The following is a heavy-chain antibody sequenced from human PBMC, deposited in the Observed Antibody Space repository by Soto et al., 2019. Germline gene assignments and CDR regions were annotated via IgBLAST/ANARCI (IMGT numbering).Heavy chain of an antibody. CDR2: LYSGGTT. Sequence: GGSLRLSCAASGFNFIRKYMIWVRQAPGKGLEWVSILYSGGTTYYADSVKGRFTISRDTSENTLYLQMNSLRAEDTAVYYCARGLYDSGSFYFDFWGQGTLVTVSS. CDR1: GFNFIRKY. CDR3: ARGLYDSGSFYFDF. D-gene: IGHD3-10*01. V-gene: IGHV3-53*01. J-gene: IGHJ4*02.